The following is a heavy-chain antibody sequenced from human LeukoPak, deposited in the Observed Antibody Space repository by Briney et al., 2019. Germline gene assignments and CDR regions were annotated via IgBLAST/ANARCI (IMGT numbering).Heavy chain of an antibody. D-gene: IGHD2-15*01. V-gene: IGHV3-23*01. J-gene: IGHJ5*02. CDR1: GFTFSSYA. Sequence: GGSLRLSCAASGFTFSSYAMSWVRQAPGKGLEWVSAISGSGGSTYYADSVKGRFTISRDNSKNTLYLKMNSLRAEDTAVYYCAKGHCSGGSSFPGFDPWGQGTLVTVSS. CDR3: AKGHCSGGSSFPGFDP. CDR2: ISGSGGST.